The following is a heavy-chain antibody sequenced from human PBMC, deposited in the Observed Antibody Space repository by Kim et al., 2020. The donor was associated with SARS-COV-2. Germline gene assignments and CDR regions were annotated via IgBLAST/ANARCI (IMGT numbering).Heavy chain of an antibody. V-gene: IGHV3-23*01. J-gene: IGHJ4*02. Sequence: GGSLRLSCAASGFTFNIFAMNWVRQAPGKGLEWVSGISDDGANTYYSYSVSGRFTISRDNSKRIVYLQMNSLRAGDTAVYYCAKEGAADLYYFDSWGQGT. CDR1: GFTFNIFA. D-gene: IGHD6-25*01. CDR2: ISDDGANT. CDR3: AKEGAADLYYFDS.